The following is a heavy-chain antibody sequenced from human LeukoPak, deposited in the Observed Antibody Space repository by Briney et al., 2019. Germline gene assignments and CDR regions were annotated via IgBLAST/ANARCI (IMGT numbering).Heavy chain of an antibody. Sequence: PGGSLRLSCAASGFTFSSYSMNWVRQAPGKGLEWISSISSSSYIYYADSVKGRFTISRDNAKNSLYLQMNSLRAEDTAVYYCARDLVPAAISGDWFDPWGQGTLVTVSS. J-gene: IGHJ5*02. V-gene: IGHV3-21*01. CDR1: GFTFSSYS. D-gene: IGHD2-2*01. CDR3: ARDLVPAAISGDWFDP. CDR2: ISSSSYI.